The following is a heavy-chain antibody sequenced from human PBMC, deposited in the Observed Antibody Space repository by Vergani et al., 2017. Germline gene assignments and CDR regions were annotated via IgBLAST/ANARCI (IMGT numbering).Heavy chain of an antibody. CDR2: IYYSENK. D-gene: IGHD5-24*01. J-gene: IGHJ5*02. CDR1: GGSITYGAYY. Sequence: QLQLQESGPGLVKPSETLSLTCTVSGGSITYGAYYWGWIRQSPGKGLEWIGSIYYSENKFYNPSLKSRVTLSIDTTKNQFSLNLKSVTAADTAVYYWARCFRDKGVRYGGTVENLFDPWVQGTLVTVSS. V-gene: IGHV4-39*01. CDR3: ARCFRDKGVRYGGTVENLFDP.